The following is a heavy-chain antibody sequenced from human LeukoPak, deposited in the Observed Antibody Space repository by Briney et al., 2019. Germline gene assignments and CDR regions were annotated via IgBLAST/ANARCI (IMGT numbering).Heavy chain of an antibody. CDR2: INHSGST. D-gene: IGHD2-2*02. CDR1: GGSFSGYY. Sequence: SETLSLTCAVYGGSFSGYYWSWIRQPPGKGLGWIGEINHSGSTNYNPSLKSRVTISVDTSKNQFSLKLSSVTAADTAVYYCARVTNIVVVPAAILYYYYYMDVWGKGTTVTVSS. J-gene: IGHJ6*03. V-gene: IGHV4-34*01. CDR3: ARVTNIVVVPAAILYYYYYMDV.